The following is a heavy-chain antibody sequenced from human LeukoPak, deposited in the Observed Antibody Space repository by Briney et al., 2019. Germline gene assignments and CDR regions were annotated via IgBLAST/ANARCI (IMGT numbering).Heavy chain of an antibody. J-gene: IGHJ6*03. D-gene: IGHD4-17*01. CDR3: ARTPGTVTTRGYYYYYYMDV. CDR2: IYHSGST. CDR1: GYSISSGYR. Sequence: SETLSLTCTVSGYSISSGYRWGWIRQPPGKGLEWIGSIYHSGSTYCNPSLRRRVTISVDTSKNHFSLKLSSVAAADTAVYYCARTPGTVTTRGYYYYYYMDVWGKGTTVTVSS. V-gene: IGHV4-38-2*02.